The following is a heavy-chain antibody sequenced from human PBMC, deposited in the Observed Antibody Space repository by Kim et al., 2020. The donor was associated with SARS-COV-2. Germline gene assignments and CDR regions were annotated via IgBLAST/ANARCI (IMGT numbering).Heavy chain of an antibody. CDR3: AKEVSRIATPYFDS. CDR2: MTNGGDT. D-gene: IGHD2-21*01. J-gene: IGHJ4*02. CDR1: GFTFSDYA. V-gene: IGHV3-23*01. Sequence: GGSLRLSCAASGFTFSDYAMSWVRQTPEKGLEWVSGMTNGGDTYFADFVKGRFTISRDSSKSTLYLQMNNLMAEDTATYYCAKEVSRIATPYFDSWGQGTLVTVSS.